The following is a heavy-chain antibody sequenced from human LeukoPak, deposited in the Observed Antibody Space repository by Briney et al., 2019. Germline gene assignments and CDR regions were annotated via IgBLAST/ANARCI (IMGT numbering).Heavy chain of an antibody. Sequence: PGGSLRLSCVASGFTFSSFAINWVRQAPGKGLEWVSGISGSGYTTYYADSVRGRFSISRDNSRNTLSLQMSSLRAEDTAVYYCARENYCGLDVWGQGTTVTVSS. CDR2: ISGSGYTT. V-gene: IGHV3-23*01. J-gene: IGHJ6*02. CDR3: ARENYCGLDV. CDR1: GFTFSSFA.